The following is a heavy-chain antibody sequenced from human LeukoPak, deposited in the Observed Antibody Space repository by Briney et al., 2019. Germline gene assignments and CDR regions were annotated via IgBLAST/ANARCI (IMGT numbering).Heavy chain of an antibody. CDR3: VREWTAINTDAFDM. CDR2: ISSVGSYL. Sequence: PGGSLRLSCTASGFTFSSYSTNWVRQAPGKGLEWVSSISSVGSYLYYADSVKGRFSISRDNANSSVYLQMNSLRAEDTAGYFCVREWTAINTDAFDMWGHGTVVTVSS. J-gene: IGHJ3*02. D-gene: IGHD2-21*02. CDR1: GFTFSSYS. V-gene: IGHV3-21*06.